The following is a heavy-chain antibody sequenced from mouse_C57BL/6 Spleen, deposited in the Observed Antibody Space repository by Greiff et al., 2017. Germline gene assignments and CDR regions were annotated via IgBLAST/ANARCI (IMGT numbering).Heavy chain of an antibody. Sequence: VKLQQPGAELVRPGSSVKLSCKASGYTFTSYWMHWVKQRPIQGLEWIGNIDPSNSETHYNQKFKDKATLTVDKSSSTAYMQLSSLTSEDSAVYYCAILSSGHYFDYWGQGTTLTVSS. CDR2: IDPSNSET. CDR3: AILSSGHYFDY. CDR1: GYTFTSYW. V-gene: IGHV1-52*01. J-gene: IGHJ2*01. D-gene: IGHD3-2*02.